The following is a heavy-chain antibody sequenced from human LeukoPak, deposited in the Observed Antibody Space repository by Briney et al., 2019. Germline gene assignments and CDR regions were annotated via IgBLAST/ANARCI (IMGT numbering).Heavy chain of an antibody. J-gene: IGHJ4*02. Sequence: GGSLRLSCAPSGFTFSRHGMHWVRQASGKGLEWVGRIRSKADNYATAYAASVQGRCTISRDDSKSTAYLQLNSLKTEDTAVYYCTQSNYWGQGALVTVSS. CDR1: GFTFSRHG. CDR2: IRSKADNYAT. V-gene: IGHV3-73*01. CDR3: TQSNY.